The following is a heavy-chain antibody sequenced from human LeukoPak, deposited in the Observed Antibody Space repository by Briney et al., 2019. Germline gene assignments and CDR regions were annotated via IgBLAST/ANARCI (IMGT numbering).Heavy chain of an antibody. D-gene: IGHD3-9*01. CDR1: GFTFSSYA. CDR3: AKTSPELRYFDWLSYNAFDM. CDR2: ISGSGGST. V-gene: IGHV3-23*01. J-gene: IGHJ3*02. Sequence: HPGGSLRLSCAASGFTFSSYAMNWVRQAPGKGLEWVSAISGSGGSTYYADSVKGRFTISRDNSKNTLYLQMNSLRAEDTAIYYCAKTSPELRYFDWLSYNAFDMWGQGTMVTVSS.